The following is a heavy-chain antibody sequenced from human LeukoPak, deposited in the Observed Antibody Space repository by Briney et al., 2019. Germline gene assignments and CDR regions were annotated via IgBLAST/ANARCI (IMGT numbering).Heavy chain of an antibody. Sequence: GGSLRLSCAASGFTFSSYAMSWVRQAPGKGLEWVSAISGSGGSTYYAESVKGRFTISRDNSKNTLYLQMNSLRAEDTAVYYCAKQGLDSSGWYDWFDPWGQGTLVTVSS. CDR3: AKQGLDSSGWYDWFDP. CDR1: GFTFSSYA. CDR2: ISGSGGST. V-gene: IGHV3-23*01. D-gene: IGHD6-19*01. J-gene: IGHJ5*02.